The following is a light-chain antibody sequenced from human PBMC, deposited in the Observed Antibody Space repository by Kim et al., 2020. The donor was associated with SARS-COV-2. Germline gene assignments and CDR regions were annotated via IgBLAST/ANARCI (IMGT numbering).Light chain of an antibody. CDR3: QHYSDWPQ. J-gene: IGKJ2*01. Sequence: EVVMTQSPDILSVPPGEGATLSCRASQSVRTNLAWYQHTPGQPPRLLISDASTRAPGIPARFSGGGSETEFTLSISSLQSEDFAVYYCQHYSDWPQFGQGTKLEI. V-gene: IGKV3-15*01. CDR1: QSVRTN. CDR2: DAS.